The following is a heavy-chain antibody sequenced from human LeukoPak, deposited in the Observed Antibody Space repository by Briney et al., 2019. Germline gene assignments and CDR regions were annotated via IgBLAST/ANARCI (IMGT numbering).Heavy chain of an antibody. CDR3: ARGRGFGELLAFDI. V-gene: IGHV4-34*01. Sequence: SETLSLTCAVYGGSISGYYWSWIRQPPGKGLEWIGEINHSGSTNYNPSLKSRVTISVDTSKNQFSLKLSSVTAADTAVYYCARGRGFGELLAFDIWGQGTMVTVSS. J-gene: IGHJ3*02. CDR2: INHSGST. CDR1: GGSISGYY. D-gene: IGHD3-10*01.